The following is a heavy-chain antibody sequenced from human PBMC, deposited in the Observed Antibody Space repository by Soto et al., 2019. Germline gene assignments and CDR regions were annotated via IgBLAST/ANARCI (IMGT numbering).Heavy chain of an antibody. D-gene: IGHD4-17*01. Sequence: SETLSLTCTVSGGSISGSYWSWIRQPPGKGLEWIGYIYYSGSTNYNPSLKSRVTISVDTSKNQFSLKLSSVTAADTAVYYCARDSRSTVTMFDYWGQGTLVTVSS. CDR2: IYYSGST. CDR1: GGSISGSY. V-gene: IGHV4-59*01. CDR3: ARDSRSTVTMFDY. J-gene: IGHJ4*02.